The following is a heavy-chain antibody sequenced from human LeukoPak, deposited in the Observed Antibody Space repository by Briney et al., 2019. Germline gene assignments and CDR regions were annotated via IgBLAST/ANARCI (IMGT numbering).Heavy chain of an antibody. CDR1: GGSFSGYY. D-gene: IGHD3-22*01. V-gene: IGHV4-34*01. Sequence: KPSETLSLTCAVYGGSFSGYYWSWIRQPPGKGLEWIGEINHSGSTNHNPSLKSRVTISVDTSKNQFSLKLSSVTAADTAVYYCARVLYYYDSSGPFDYWGQGTLVTVSS. CDR3: ARVLYYYDSSGPFDY. CDR2: INHSGST. J-gene: IGHJ4*02.